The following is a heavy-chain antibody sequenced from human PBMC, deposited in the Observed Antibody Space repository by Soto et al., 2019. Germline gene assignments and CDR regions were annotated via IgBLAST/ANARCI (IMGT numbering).Heavy chain of an antibody. Sequence: QVQLVQSGAEVKKPGSSVKVSCKASGGTFSSYAISWVRQAPGQGIEWMGGIMPIFGTANYAQKFQGRVTINADESTSTAYMELSSLRAEDTAVYYFPRDPIRYSSSSWFDYLGQGTLVTGSS. J-gene: IGHJ4*02. CDR2: IMPIFGTA. V-gene: IGHV1-69*12. CDR1: GGTFSSYA. D-gene: IGHD6-6*01. CDR3: PRDPIRYSSSSWFDY.